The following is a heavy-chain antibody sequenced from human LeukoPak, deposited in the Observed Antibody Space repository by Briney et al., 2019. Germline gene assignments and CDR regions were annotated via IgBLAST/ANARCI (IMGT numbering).Heavy chain of an antibody. Sequence: SETLSLTCTVSGGSISSSTYYWGWIRQPPGKGLEWIGSVYYSGGTYYNPSLKSRVTISVDTSKNQFSLKLSSVAAADTAVYYCARTDYYASGSHVDHWGQGTLVTVSS. CDR3: ARTDYYASGSHVDH. CDR2: VYYSGGT. CDR1: GGSISSSTYY. V-gene: IGHV4-39*01. J-gene: IGHJ4*02. D-gene: IGHD3-10*01.